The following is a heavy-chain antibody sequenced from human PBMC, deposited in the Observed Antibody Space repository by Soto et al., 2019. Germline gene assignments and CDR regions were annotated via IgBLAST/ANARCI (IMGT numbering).Heavy chain of an antibody. D-gene: IGHD3-10*02. CDR3: ARSLFGRRDLAPSSSYYGMDV. J-gene: IGHJ6*02. Sequence: EVQLVESGGGLVQPGGSLRLSCAASGFTFSGYWMHWVRQAPGKGLVWVSRINTDGSSTTYADSVKGRFTISRDNAKNTLYLLMNSLRGEDTAVFYCARSLFGRRDLAPSSSYYGMDVWGQGTTVTVSS. CDR2: INTDGSST. CDR1: GFTFSGYW. V-gene: IGHV3-74*03.